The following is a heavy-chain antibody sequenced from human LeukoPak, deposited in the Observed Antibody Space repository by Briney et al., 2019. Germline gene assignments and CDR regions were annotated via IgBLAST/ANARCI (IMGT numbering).Heavy chain of an antibody. V-gene: IGHV3-30*03. Sequence: GGSLRHSCAASGFTFSSYGMHWVRQAPGKGLEWVAVISYDGSNKYYADSVKGRFTISRDNSKNTLYLQMNSLRAEDTAVYYCARDPYYYGSGSYYNSNWFDPWGQGTLVTVSS. CDR2: ISYDGSNK. CDR3: ARDPYYYGSGSYYNSNWFDP. J-gene: IGHJ5*02. D-gene: IGHD3-10*01. CDR1: GFTFSSYG.